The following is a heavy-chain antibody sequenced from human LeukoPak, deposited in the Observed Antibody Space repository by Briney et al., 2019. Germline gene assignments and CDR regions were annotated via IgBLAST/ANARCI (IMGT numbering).Heavy chain of an antibody. CDR2: INQDGSEQ. Sequence: GGSLRLSCAASGFTFSSYWMSCVRRALGKGLEWVANINQDGSEQYYVDSVKGRFTISRDNAKNSLYLQMNSLRADDTAVYYCARAGGLWFGESLLDYWGQGTLVTVSS. CDR1: GFTFSSYW. CDR3: ARAGGLWFGESLLDY. D-gene: IGHD3-10*01. V-gene: IGHV3-7*05. J-gene: IGHJ4*02.